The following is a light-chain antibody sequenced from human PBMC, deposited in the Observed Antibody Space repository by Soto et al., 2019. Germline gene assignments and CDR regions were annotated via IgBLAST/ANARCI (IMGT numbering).Light chain of an antibody. Sequence: EIVLTQSPATLSVSPGERATLSCRASQSVRSNLAWYQQKAGQAPRLLIFDASTRATNVPARFSGSGSGTEFTLTISSLQSEDFAVYSCQQYSNWPPLTFGGGTKVEIK. V-gene: IGKV3-15*01. CDR2: DAS. CDR3: QQYSNWPPLT. CDR1: QSVRSN. J-gene: IGKJ4*01.